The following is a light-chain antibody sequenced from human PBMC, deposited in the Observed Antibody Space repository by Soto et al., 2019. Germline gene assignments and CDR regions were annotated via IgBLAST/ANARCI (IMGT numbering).Light chain of an antibody. J-gene: IGLJ1*01. CDR1: SSDIGVYNY. CDR3: SSYTINSTLV. Sequence: QSVLTQPTSVSWSPGQSITVSCTGTSSDIGVYNYVSWYQQHPGKAPKVMIYDVSNRPSGVSNRFSGSKSGNTASLTISGLQADDEADYYCSSYTINSTLVFGTGTKVTVL. V-gene: IGLV2-14*01. CDR2: DVS.